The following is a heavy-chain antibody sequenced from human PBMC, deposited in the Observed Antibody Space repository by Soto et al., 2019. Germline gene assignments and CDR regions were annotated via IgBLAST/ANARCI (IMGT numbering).Heavy chain of an antibody. J-gene: IGHJ4*02. CDR3: AKIESRFFYDSTGYYPFDY. CDR2: IYYSGST. V-gene: IGHV4-61*01. CDR1: GGSVSSGSYY. Sequence: SETLSLTCTVSGGSVSSGSYYWSWIRQPPGKGLEWIGYIYYSGSTNYNPSLKSRVTISVDTSKNQFSLKLSSVTAADTAVYYCAKIESRFFYDSTGYYPFDYWGQGTLVTVSS. D-gene: IGHD3-22*01.